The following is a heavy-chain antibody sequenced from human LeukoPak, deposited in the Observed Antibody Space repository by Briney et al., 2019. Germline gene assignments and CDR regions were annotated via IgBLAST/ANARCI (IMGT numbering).Heavy chain of an antibody. CDR3: AREGWDYYDSSGYYCFDY. V-gene: IGHV4-34*01. CDR1: GGSFSGYY. J-gene: IGHJ4*02. Sequence: PSETLSLTCAVYGGSFSGYYWSWIRQPPGKGLEWIGEINHSGSTNYNPSPKSRVTISVDTSKNQFSLKLSSVTAADTAVYYCAREGWDYYDSSGYYCFDYWGQGTLVTVSS. D-gene: IGHD3-22*01. CDR2: INHSGST.